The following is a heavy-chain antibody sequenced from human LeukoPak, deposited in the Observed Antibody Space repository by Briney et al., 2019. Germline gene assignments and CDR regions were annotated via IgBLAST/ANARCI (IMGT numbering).Heavy chain of an antibody. D-gene: IGHD3-10*01. J-gene: IGHJ5*02. CDR3: ARGYNRGLWFGFDP. Sequence: SETLSLTCTVSGGSISSSSYYWGWIRQPPGKGLEWIGRIYYSGSTYYNPSLKSRVTISVDTSKNQFSLKLSSVTAADTAVYYCARGYNRGLWFGFDPWGQGTLVTVSS. CDR2: IYYSGST. CDR1: GGSISSSSYY. V-gene: IGHV4-39*07.